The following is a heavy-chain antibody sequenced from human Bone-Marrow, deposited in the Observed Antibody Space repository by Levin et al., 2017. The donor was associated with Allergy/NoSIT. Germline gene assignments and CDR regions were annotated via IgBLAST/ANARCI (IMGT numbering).Heavy chain of an antibody. Sequence: GESLKISCAASGFTFSSYSMNWVRQAPGKGLEWVSSISSSSSYIYYADSVKGRFTISRDNAKNSLYLQMNSLRAEDTAVYYCARLWQGIFGVGLDVWGQGTTVTVSS. D-gene: IGHD3-3*01. J-gene: IGHJ6*02. V-gene: IGHV3-21*01. CDR2: ISSSSSYI. CDR3: ARLWQGIFGVGLDV. CDR1: GFTFSSYS.